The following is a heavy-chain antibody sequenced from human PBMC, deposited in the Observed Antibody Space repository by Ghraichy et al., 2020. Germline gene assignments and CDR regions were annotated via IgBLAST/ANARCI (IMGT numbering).Heavy chain of an antibody. D-gene: IGHD6-19*01. CDR2: IYVSGTT. V-gene: IGHV4-59*08. J-gene: IGHJ4*02. Sequence: SETLSLTCNVSGASFSTYYWSWIRQTPGKGLEWNGYIYVSGTTYYNPSLTSRVSISLDTSKKQFSLTVTSVTAADTAVYFCARQWSSGWPYFDNWGQGMLVTVSS. CDR1: GASFSTYY. CDR3: ARQWSSGWPYFDN.